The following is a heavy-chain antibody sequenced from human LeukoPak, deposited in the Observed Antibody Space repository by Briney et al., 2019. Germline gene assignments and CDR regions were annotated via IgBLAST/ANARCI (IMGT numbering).Heavy chain of an antibody. D-gene: IGHD5-12*01. Sequence: ASVKVSCKASGYTFTSYGISWVRQAPGQGLEWMGWISAYNGNKDYAQKVQDRVTMTTDTSTGTAYMDLRSLRSDDTAVYYCARVGYSGYEPTGRDAFDIWGQGTMVTASS. CDR1: GYTFTSYG. J-gene: IGHJ3*02. CDR3: ARVGYSGYEPTGRDAFDI. V-gene: IGHV1-18*01. CDR2: ISAYNGNK.